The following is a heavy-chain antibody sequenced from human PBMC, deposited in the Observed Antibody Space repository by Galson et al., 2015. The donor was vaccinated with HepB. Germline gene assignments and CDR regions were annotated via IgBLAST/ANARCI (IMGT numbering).Heavy chain of an antibody. CDR1: GYTFTSYG. CDR3: ARFEQQLVLYYYYYGMDV. CDR2: ISAYNGNT. J-gene: IGHJ6*02. V-gene: IGHV1-18*04. Sequence: SVTVSCKASGYTFTSYGISWVRQAPGQGLEWMGWISAYNGNTNYAQKLQGRVTMTTDTSTSTAYMELRSLRSDDTAVYYCARFEQQLVLYYYYYGMDVWGQGTTVTVSS. D-gene: IGHD6-13*01.